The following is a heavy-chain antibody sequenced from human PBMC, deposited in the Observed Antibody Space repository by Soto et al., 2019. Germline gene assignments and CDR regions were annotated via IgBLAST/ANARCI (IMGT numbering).Heavy chain of an antibody. J-gene: IGHJ6*02. D-gene: IGHD2-15*01. CDR2: IIPIFGTA. CDR1: GGTFSSYA. Sequence: SVKVSCKSSGGTFSSYAISWVRQAPGQGLEWMGGIIPIFGTANYAQKFQGRVTITADESTSTAYMELSSLRSEDTAVYYCARGDCSGGSCYGIEYYYYGMDVWGQGTTVTV. V-gene: IGHV1-69*13. CDR3: ARGDCSGGSCYGIEYYYYGMDV.